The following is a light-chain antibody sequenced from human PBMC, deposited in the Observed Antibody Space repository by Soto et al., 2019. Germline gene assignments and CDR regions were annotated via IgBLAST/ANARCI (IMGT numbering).Light chain of an antibody. J-gene: IGKJ3*01. CDR1: QSIGSGS. CDR2: AAS. CDR3: QHYGSSPPFT. V-gene: IGKV3-20*01. Sequence: VLTQSPGTLSLSPGERATLSCRASQSIGSGSLAWYQQKPGQAPRLLIFAASARVTGIPDRFSGSGSGTCFTLTISRLEPEDFAVYYCQHYGSSPPFTFGPGTKVDIK.